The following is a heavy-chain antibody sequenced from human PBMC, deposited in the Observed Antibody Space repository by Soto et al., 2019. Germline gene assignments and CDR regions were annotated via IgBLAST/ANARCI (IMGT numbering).Heavy chain of an antibody. CDR1: GFTFSYYW. Sequence: EVQLVESGGGLVQPGESLRLSCAASGFTFSYYWMHWVRQTPGKGLLWVSHIHNDGSRTTYADSVKGRFTISRDNARNTVYLQMNILRDDDTAVYYCARGVRGAFDLWGQGTAVTVSS. CDR2: IHNDGSRT. J-gene: IGHJ3*01. D-gene: IGHD1-26*01. V-gene: IGHV3-74*03. CDR3: ARGVRGAFDL.